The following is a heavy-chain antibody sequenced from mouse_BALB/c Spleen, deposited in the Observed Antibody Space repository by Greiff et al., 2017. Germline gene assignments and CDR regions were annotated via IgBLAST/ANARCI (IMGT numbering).Heavy chain of an antibody. J-gene: IGHJ2*01. CDR1: GYTFTSYW. V-gene: IGHV1-7*01. Sequence: VKLQESGAELAKPGASVKMSCKASGYTFTSYWMHWVKQRPGQGLEWIGYINPSTGYTEYNQKFKDKATLTADKSSSTAYMQLSSLTSEDSAVYYCARVITTNYFDYWGQGTTLTVSS. CDR3: ARVITTNYFDY. D-gene: IGHD2-4*01. CDR2: INPSTGYT.